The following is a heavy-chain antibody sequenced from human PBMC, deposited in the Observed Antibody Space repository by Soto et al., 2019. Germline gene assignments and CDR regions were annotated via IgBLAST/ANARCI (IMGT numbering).Heavy chain of an antibody. CDR1: GFTVSNYC. CDR2: LYSGGST. Sequence: EVQLVESGGGLVQPGGSLRLSCAASGFTVSNYCMTWVRQAPGKGLEWVSLLYSGGSTYYANSVKGRFTIYRHNSKNTLYLQMNSLRADDTAVYYCARALYSGNYREDDAFDIWGQGTMVTVSS. CDR3: ARALYSGNYREDDAFDI. V-gene: IGHV3-53*04. D-gene: IGHD1-26*01. J-gene: IGHJ3*02.